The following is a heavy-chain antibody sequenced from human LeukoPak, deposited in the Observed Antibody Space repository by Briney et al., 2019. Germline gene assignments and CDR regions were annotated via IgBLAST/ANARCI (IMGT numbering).Heavy chain of an antibody. J-gene: IGHJ3*02. CDR3: ARAYCGGECTAGGAFDI. CDR2: VSASGTT. V-gene: IGHV4-4*07. CDR1: GVHVGSHF. D-gene: IGHD2-21*01. Sequence: SETLSLTCSVSGVHVGSHFWSWVRQPAGKALEWIGRVSASGTTSSNPSLNSRVTMSLDTSKNQFSLKLTSVTAADTAVYFCARAYCGGECTAGGAFDIWGQGTMVTVSS.